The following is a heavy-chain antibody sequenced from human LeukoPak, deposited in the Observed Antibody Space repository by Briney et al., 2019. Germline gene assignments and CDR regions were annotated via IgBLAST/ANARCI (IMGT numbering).Heavy chain of an antibody. D-gene: IGHD3-22*01. J-gene: IGHJ4*02. V-gene: IGHV1-24*01. CDR2: FDPEDGET. CDR1: GYTLTELS. CDR3: ATIYDSSGYYLDY. Sequence: ASVKVSCKVSGYTLTELSMHWVRQAPGKGLECMGGFDPEDGETIYAQKFQGRVTMTEDTSTDTAYMELSSLRSEDTAVYYCATIYDSSGYYLDYWGQGTLVTVSS.